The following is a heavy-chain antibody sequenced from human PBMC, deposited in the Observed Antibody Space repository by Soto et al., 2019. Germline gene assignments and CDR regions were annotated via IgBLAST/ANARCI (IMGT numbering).Heavy chain of an antibody. Sequence: SETLSLTCAAYGGSFSGYYWSWIRQPPGKGLEWIGEINHSGSTNYNPSLKSRVTISVDTSKNQFSLKLSSVTAADTAVYYCAGVFRRYSGYNSKPYYFDYWGQGTLVTVSS. V-gene: IGHV4-34*01. J-gene: IGHJ4*02. D-gene: IGHD5-12*01. CDR1: GGSFSGYY. CDR2: INHSGST. CDR3: AGVFRRYSGYNSKPYYFDY.